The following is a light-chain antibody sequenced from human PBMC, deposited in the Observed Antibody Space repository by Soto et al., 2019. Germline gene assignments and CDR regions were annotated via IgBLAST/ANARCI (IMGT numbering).Light chain of an antibody. V-gene: IGKV1-39*01. J-gene: IGKJ2*01. Sequence: DIQMTQSPSSLSASVGDRVTITCRASQSVTSSLAWYQQKPGKAPRLLIYAASSLQSGVPSRFSGSGSGKDFTLTISSLQPEDFATYYCQHSYNTPPTFGQGTKLEIK. CDR1: QSVTSS. CDR3: QHSYNTPPT. CDR2: AAS.